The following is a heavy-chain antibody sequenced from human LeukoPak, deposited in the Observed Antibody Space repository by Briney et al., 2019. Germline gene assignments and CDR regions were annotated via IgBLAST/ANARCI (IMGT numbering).Heavy chain of an antibody. CDR3: TSWGDTTAEYFQR. CDR2: VSGRDGYT. CDR1: GFTFSTYA. D-gene: IGHD2-21*02. V-gene: IGHV3-23*01. J-gene: IGHJ1*01. Sequence: GGSLRLSCAASGFTFSTYAMSWVRQAPGKGLEWVSIVSGRDGYTHYADAVKGRSAISRDNSKNTLYLQMNSLRAEDTAVYYCTSWGDTTAEYFQRWGQGTLVTVSS.